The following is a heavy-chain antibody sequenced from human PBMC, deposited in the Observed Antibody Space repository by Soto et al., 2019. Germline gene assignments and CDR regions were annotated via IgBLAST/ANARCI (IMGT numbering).Heavy chain of an antibody. D-gene: IGHD2-2*01. Sequence: SETLSLTCAVYGGSFSGYYWSWIRQPPGKGLEWIGEINHSGSTNYNPSLKSRVTISVDTSKNQFSLKLSSVTAADTAVYYCARGELGYCSSTSCYEYFDLWGRGTLVTVPQ. CDR1: GGSFSGYY. V-gene: IGHV4-34*01. CDR2: INHSGST. J-gene: IGHJ2*01. CDR3: ARGELGYCSSTSCYEYFDL.